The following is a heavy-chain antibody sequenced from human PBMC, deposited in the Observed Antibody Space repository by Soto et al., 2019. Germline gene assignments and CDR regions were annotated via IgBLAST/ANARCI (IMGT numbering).Heavy chain of an antibody. J-gene: IGHJ4*02. CDR1: GGSISSGDYY. CDR2: IYYSGST. Sequence: PSETLSLTCTVSGGSISSGDYYWSWIRQPPGKGLEWIGYIYYSGSTYYNPSLKSRVTISVDTSKNQFSLKLSSVTAADTAVYFCARDNSSSLSFDYRGQRTPVTVSS. D-gene: IGHD6-6*01. V-gene: IGHV4-30-4*01. CDR3: ARDNSSSLSFDY.